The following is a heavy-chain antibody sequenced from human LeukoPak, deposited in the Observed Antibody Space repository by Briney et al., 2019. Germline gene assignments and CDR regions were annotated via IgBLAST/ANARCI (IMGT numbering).Heavy chain of an antibody. CDR2: TSYDGSNK. J-gene: IGHJ4*02. CDR1: GFTFSNYA. CDR3: ARDLSSSGWSKFDY. V-gene: IGHV3-30*04. D-gene: IGHD6-19*01. Sequence: PGGSLRLSCVASGFTFSNYAMHWVRQAPGKGLEWVAVTSYDGSNKYYADSVKGRFTISRDNSKNTLYLQMNSLRAEDTAVYYCARDLSSSGWSKFDYWGQGTLVTVSS.